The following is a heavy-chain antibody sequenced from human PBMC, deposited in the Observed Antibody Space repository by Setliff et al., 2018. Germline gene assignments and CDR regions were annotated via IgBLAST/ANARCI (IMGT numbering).Heavy chain of an antibody. CDR2: TYYRGST. D-gene: IGHD5-18*01. CDR1: GGSISSSSYY. Sequence: SETLSLTCTVSGGSISSSSYYWGWIRQPPGKGLEWIGSTYYRGSTYYNPSLKSRVTISVDTSKNQFSLKPSSVTAADTAVYYCARLDGAGLWSHYYYYYMDVWGKGTTVTVSS. J-gene: IGHJ6*03. CDR3: ARLDGAGLWSHYYYYYMDV. V-gene: IGHV4-39*01.